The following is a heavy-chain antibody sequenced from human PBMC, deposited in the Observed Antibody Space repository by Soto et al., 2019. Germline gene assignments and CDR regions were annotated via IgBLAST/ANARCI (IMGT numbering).Heavy chain of an antibody. CDR2: ISGSGGST. CDR3: AKESTIFGVVIIPAAFDY. J-gene: IGHJ4*02. CDR1: GFTFSSYA. V-gene: IGHV3-23*01. Sequence: EVQLLESGGGLVQPGGSLRLSCAASGFTFSSYAMCWVRQAPGKGMEWVSAISGSGGSTYYADSVKGRFTISSDNSKNTLYVQMNSLRAENTAVYYCAKESTIFGVVIIPAAFDYWGQGTLVTVSA. D-gene: IGHD3-3*01.